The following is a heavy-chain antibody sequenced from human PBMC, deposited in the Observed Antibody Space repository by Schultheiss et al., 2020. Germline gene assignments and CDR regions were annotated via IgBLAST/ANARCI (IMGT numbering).Heavy chain of an antibody. Sequence: GGSLRISCAASGFTFSSYAMSWVRKAPGKGLEWVSAISGSGGSTYYADSVKGRFTISRDNSKNTLYLQMNSLRAEDTAVYYCAKTVAGTDFDYWGQGTMVTVSS. J-gene: IGHJ4*02. CDR1: GFTFSSYA. D-gene: IGHD6-19*01. CDR2: ISGSGGST. CDR3: AKTVAGTDFDY. V-gene: IGHV3-23*01.